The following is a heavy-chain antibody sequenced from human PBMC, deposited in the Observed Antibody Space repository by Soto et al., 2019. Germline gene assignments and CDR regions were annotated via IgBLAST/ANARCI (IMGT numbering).Heavy chain of an antibody. CDR2: ISYDGTNK. J-gene: IGHJ6*02. D-gene: IGHD1-26*01. Sequence: PGGSLRLSXAPSGFTFNNYAMHWVRQAPGKGLEWVAVISYDGTNKYYSNSVKGRFTISRDNSKNTLYLQMNSLRAEDTAVYYCARDLESGSSQYYSYFYGMDVWGQGTTVTVSS. CDR1: GFTFNNYA. V-gene: IGHV3-30-3*01. CDR3: ARDLESGSSQYYSYFYGMDV.